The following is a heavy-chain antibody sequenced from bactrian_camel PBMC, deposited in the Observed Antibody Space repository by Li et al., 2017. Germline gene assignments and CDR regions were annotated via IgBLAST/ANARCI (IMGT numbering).Heavy chain of an antibody. CDR3: TTGSSYASLFEAYNY. V-gene: IGHV3S6*01. CDR1: GYTYNSGC. D-gene: IGHD6*01. CDR2: LDSDGTTT. J-gene: IGHJ4*01. Sequence: HVQLVESGGGLVQPGGSLRLSCVVSGYTYNSGCMGWFRQAPGKEREGVAVLDSDGTTTYGDSVKGRFTISRDNAKNTLYLQMNSLKTEDTAVYYCTTGSSYASLFEAYNYWGQGTQVTVS.